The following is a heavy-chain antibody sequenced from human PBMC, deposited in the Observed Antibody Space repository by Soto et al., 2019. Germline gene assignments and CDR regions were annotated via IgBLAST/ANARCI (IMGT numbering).Heavy chain of an antibody. J-gene: IGHJ6*02. CDR1: GFTFSSYG. CDR3: AKDLQFYSYYYYGMDV. D-gene: IGHD2-15*01. CDR2: ISYDGSNK. Sequence: QVQLVESGGGVVQPGMSLRLSCAASGFTFSSYGMHWVRQAPGKGLEWVAVISYDGSNKYYADSVKGRFTISRDNSKNTLYLQMNSLRGEDTAVYYCAKDLQFYSYYYYGMDVWVQGTTVTVSS. V-gene: IGHV3-30*18.